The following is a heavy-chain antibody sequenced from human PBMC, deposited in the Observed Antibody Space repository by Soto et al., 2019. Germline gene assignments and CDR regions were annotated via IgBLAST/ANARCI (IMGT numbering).Heavy chain of an antibody. J-gene: IGHJ5*02. CDR1: GFTFRSYA. CDR2: INSGGGTT. D-gene: IGHD6-13*01. CDR3: ARDYELSAAAGSYNWFDP. Sequence: GGSLRLSCAASGFTFRSYAMSWVRQAPGKGLEWVSAINSGGGTTLYADSVKGRFTISRDNSKNTLYLQMNSLRAEDTAVYYCARDYELSAAAGSYNWFDPWGQGTLVTVSS. V-gene: IGHV3-23*01.